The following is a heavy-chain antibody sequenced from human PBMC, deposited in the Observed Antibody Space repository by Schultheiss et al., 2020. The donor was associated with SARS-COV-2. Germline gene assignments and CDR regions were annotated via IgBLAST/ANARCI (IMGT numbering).Heavy chain of an antibody. V-gene: IGHV1-3*01. CDR1: GYTFTSYA. CDR2: INAVNGNT. J-gene: IGHJ3*02. D-gene: IGHD4-17*01. Sequence: ASVKVSCKASGYTFTSYAMHWVRQAPGQRLEWMGWINAVNGNTKYSQKFQDRVTITRDTSASTAYMELSSLRSEDTAVYYCARDKGDYYPSHDAFDIWGQGTMVTVSS. CDR3: ARDKGDYYPSHDAFDI.